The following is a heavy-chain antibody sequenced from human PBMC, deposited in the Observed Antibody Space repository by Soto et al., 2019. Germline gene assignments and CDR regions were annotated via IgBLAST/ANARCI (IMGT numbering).Heavy chain of an antibody. CDR3: AKDPMIVVARTPPPYYFDY. V-gene: IGHV3-23*01. Sequence: GGSLRLSCAASGFTFSNYPMSWVRQVPGKGLEWVSVISASGGTTYYADSVKGRFTISRDNSKNTLYLQMNSLRAEDTAMYYCAKDPMIVVARTPPPYYFDYWGQGTLVTVSS. CDR2: ISASGGTT. CDR1: GFTFSNYP. J-gene: IGHJ4*02. D-gene: IGHD3-22*01.